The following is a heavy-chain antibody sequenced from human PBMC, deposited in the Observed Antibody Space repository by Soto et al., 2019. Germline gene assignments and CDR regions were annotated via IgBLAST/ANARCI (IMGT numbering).Heavy chain of an antibody. V-gene: IGHV1-2*04. J-gene: IGHJ4*02. CDR2: INPNSGGT. CDR1: GYTFTGYY. D-gene: IGHD3-10*01. CDR3: ARDSHPAGSSVSNLYYFDY. Sequence: ASVKVSCKASGYTFTGYYMHWVRQAPGQGLEWMGWINPNSGGTNYAQKFQGWVTMTRDTSIXXXXXXXXXXXXXXXXVYYCARDSHPAGSSVSNLYYFDYWGQGTLVTVSS.